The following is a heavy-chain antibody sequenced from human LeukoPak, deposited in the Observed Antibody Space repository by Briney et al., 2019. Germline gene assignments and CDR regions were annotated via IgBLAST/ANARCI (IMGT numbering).Heavy chain of an antibody. Sequence: GGSLRLSCAASGFTFSSYAMHWVRQAPGKGLEWVAVISYDGSNKYYADSVKGRFTISRDNSKNTLYLQMNSLRAEDTAVYYCARDASPPVAGGYYYFDYWGQGTLVTVSS. CDR3: ARDASPPVAGGYYYFDY. CDR2: ISYDGSNK. J-gene: IGHJ4*02. V-gene: IGHV3-30*14. D-gene: IGHD1-26*01. CDR1: GFTFSSYA.